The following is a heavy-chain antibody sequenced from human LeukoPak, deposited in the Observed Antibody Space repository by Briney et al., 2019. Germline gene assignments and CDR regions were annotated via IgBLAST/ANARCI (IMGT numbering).Heavy chain of an antibody. D-gene: IGHD3-22*01. V-gene: IGHV1-2*02. CDR3: ARDPNYYDSSGYYSY. J-gene: IGHJ4*02. Sequence: ASVKVSCKASGYTFTGYYMHWVRQAPGQGLEWMGWINPNSGGTNYAQKLQGRVTMPTDTSTSTAYMELRSLRSDDTAVYYCARDPNYYDSSGYYSYWGQGTLVTVSS. CDR1: GYTFTGYY. CDR2: INPNSGGT.